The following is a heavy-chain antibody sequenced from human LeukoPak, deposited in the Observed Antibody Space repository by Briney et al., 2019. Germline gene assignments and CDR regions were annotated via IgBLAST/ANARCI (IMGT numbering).Heavy chain of an antibody. Sequence: SETLSLTCTVSGGSISSYYWSWIRQPPGKGLEWIGYIYYSGSTNYNPSLKSRVTISVDTSKNQFSLKLSSVTAADTAVYYCARRLQSYFGSGSLGNYYYYFGMDVWGQGTTVTVSS. CDR1: GGSISSYY. J-gene: IGHJ6*02. CDR3: ARRLQSYFGSGSLGNYYYYFGMDV. V-gene: IGHV4-59*08. CDR2: IYYSGST. D-gene: IGHD3-10*01.